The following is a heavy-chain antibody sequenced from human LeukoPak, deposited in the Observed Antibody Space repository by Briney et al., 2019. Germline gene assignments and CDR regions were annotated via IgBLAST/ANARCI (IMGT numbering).Heavy chain of an antibody. J-gene: IGHJ4*02. V-gene: IGHV4-59*12. Sequence: PSETLSLTCTVSGGSISSYYWSWIRQPPGKGLEWIGYIYYSGSTNYNPSLKGRVTISVDTSKNQFSLKLSSVTAADTAVYYCARGVPGIQIWLRKGRFDYWGQGTLVTVSS. D-gene: IGHD5-18*01. CDR1: GGSISSYY. CDR3: ARGVPGIQIWLRKGRFDY. CDR2: IYYSGST.